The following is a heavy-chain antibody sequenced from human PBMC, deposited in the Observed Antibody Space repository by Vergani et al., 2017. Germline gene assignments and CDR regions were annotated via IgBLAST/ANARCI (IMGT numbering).Heavy chain of an antibody. CDR1: GYTFTGYY. J-gene: IGHJ4*02. D-gene: IGHD3-10*01. CDR2: INPSGGST. V-gene: IGHV1-46*01. CDR3: ALAGRSYYGSGSPLGSLYY. Sequence: QVQLVQSGAEVKKPGASVKVSCKASGYTFTGYYMHWVRQAPGQGLEWMGIINPSGGSTSYAQKFQGRVTMTRDTSTSTVYMELSSLRSEDTAVYYCALAGRSYYGSGSPLGSLYYWGQGTLVTVSS.